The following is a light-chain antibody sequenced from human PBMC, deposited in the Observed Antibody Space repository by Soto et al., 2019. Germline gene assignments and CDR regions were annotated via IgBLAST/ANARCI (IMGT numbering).Light chain of an antibody. V-gene: IGLV2-14*03. CDR3: CSYTTSNTRQIV. CDR1: SSDVGGYNY. Sequence: LTQPASVSGSPGQSITISCTGTSSDVGGYNYVSWYQQHPGKAPKFMIYDVSSRPSVVSNRFSGSKSGNTASLTISVLQAEDEADYYCCSYTTSNTRQIVFGTGTKVTVL. CDR2: DVS. J-gene: IGLJ1*01.